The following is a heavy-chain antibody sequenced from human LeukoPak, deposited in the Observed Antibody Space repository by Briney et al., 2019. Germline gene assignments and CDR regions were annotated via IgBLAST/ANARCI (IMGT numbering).Heavy chain of an antibody. V-gene: IGHV3-7*01. Sequence: PGGSLRLSCAPSGFTFGRYWMTWVRHTPGKGLEWVASIKDDGRQKYYVDSVKGRFTVSRDNAKSSAYLQMDSLRVEDTALYYCARDASRGFDTWGHGTLVTVSS. CDR1: GFTFGRYW. CDR2: IKDDGRQK. CDR3: ARDASRGFDT. J-gene: IGHJ4*01. D-gene: IGHD5-24*01.